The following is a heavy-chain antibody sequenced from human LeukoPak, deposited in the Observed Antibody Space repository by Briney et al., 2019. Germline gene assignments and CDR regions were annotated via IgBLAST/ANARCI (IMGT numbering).Heavy chain of an antibody. J-gene: IGHJ5*02. D-gene: IGHD1-26*01. Sequence: GASVKVSCKASGYTFTSYGISWVRQAPGQGLEWMGWISAHNGNTNYAQKLQGRVTMTTDTSTSTAYMKLRSLRSDDTAVYYCARDAVGATRWFDPWGQGTLVTVSS. CDR2: ISAHNGNT. V-gene: IGHV1-18*01. CDR1: GYTFTSYG. CDR3: ARDAVGATRWFDP.